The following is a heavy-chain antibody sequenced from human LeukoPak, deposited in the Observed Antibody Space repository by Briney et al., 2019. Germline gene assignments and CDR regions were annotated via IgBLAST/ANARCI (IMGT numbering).Heavy chain of an antibody. V-gene: IGHV4-34*01. Sequence: PSETLSLTCAVYGGSFSGYYWSCIRQPPGKGLEWIGEINHSGRTNYNPSLKSRVTISVDTSKNQFSLKLSSVTAADTAVYFCARSDYSNYIFDYWGQGTLVTVSS. D-gene: IGHD4-11*01. CDR1: GGSFSGYY. CDR3: ARSDYSNYIFDY. CDR2: INHSGRT. J-gene: IGHJ4*02.